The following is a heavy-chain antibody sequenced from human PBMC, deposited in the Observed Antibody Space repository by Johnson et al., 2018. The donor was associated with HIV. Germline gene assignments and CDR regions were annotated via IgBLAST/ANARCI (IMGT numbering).Heavy chain of an antibody. Sequence: VQLVESGGGLVQPGGSLRLSCAASGFSFSSYAMNWVRQAPGKGLEWVSAVSGSGGSTYYADSVEGRFTISRDNSKNTLSLQMNSLRAEDTAVYYCAKGSPYYYDGSDYHEAFDIWGQGTMVTVSS. D-gene: IGHD3-22*01. CDR1: GFSFSSYA. V-gene: IGHV3-23*04. J-gene: IGHJ3*02. CDR2: VSGSGGST. CDR3: AKGSPYYYDGSDYHEAFDI.